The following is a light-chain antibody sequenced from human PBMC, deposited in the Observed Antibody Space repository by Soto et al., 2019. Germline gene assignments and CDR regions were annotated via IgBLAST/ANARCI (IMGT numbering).Light chain of an antibody. J-gene: IGKJ4*01. V-gene: IGKV3-15*01. CDR3: QQYNNWPRAT. Sequence: EIVLTQSPGTLSLSTGERATLSCRASQSFSSTFLTWYQQKPGQAPRLLMFRTSSRATGFPARFSGSGSGTEFNLTISSLQSEDFGVYYCQQYNNWPRATFGGGTKVDIK. CDR2: RTS. CDR1: QSFSST.